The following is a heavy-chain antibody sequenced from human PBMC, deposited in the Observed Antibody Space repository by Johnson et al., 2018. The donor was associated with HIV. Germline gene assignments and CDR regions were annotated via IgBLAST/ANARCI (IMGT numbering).Heavy chain of an antibody. V-gene: IGHV3-30*04. J-gene: IGHJ3*02. CDR1: GFTFSSYA. Sequence: QVQLVESGGGVVQPGRSLRLSCAASGFTFSSYAMHWVRQAPGKGLEWVAVISYDGKNNYYTGSVKGRFTSSRDNSKNTLYLQMNSLRDEDTAVYYCAREGGGTLLLGDEVAFDIWGQGTMVTVSS. D-gene: IGHD3-10*01. CDR3: AREGGGTLLLGDEVAFDI. CDR2: ISYDGKNN.